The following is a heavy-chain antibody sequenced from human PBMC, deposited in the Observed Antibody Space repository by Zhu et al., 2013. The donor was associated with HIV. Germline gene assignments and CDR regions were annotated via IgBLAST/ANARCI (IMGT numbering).Heavy chain of an antibody. CDR3: TRGPGYCSSTSCSDYYFSMDV. V-gene: IGHV1-18*01. J-gene: IGHJ6*03. D-gene: IGHD2-2*01. CDR1: GYTFTNND. Sequence: QVQLVQSGTEVKKPGASVKVACKSSGYTFTNNDINWVRQATGQGLEWVGWISTYYGHTNYAQRLQGRLTMTTDTSTSIAYMELRSLRSDDTAVYYCTRGPGYCSSTSCSDYYFSMDVVGQRDHGHRLL. CDR2: ISTYYGHT.